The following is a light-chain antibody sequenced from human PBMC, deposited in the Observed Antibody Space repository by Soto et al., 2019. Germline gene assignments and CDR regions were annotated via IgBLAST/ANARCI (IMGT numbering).Light chain of an antibody. CDR2: KGS. CDR1: QNINSW. J-gene: IGKJ4*01. CDR3: QQYESFFPLT. Sequence: DIQMTQSPSTLSASVGDRVTITCRASQNINSWLAWYQQKPGKAPKLLIYKGSNLESGVPSRFSGSGSGTDFTLTISSLQPDDFATYHCQQYESFFPLTFGGGTKVEIK. V-gene: IGKV1-5*03.